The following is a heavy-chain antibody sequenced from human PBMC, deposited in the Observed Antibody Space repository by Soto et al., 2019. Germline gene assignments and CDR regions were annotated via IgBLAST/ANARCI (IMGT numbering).Heavy chain of an antibody. V-gene: IGHV3-30*18. CDR2: ISYDGSNK. D-gene: IGHD3-3*01. CDR3: AKDGARHYDFWSRFGPNTGYYMDV. CDR1: GFTFSSYG. Sequence: QVQLVESGGGVVQPGRSLRLSCAASGFTFSSYGMHWVRQAPGKGLEWVAVISYDGSNKYYADSVKGRFTISRDNSKNTLYLQMNSLRAEDTAVYYCAKDGARHYDFWSRFGPNTGYYMDVWGKGTTVTVSS. J-gene: IGHJ6*03.